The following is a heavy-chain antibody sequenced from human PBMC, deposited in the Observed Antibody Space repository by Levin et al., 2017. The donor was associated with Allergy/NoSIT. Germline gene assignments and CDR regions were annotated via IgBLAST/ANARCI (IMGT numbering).Heavy chain of an antibody. CDR2: IIPASGGT. CDR1: GYNFADYC. V-gene: IGHV1-2*02. J-gene: IGHJ4*02. CDR3: ARDSALFGLHFDS. D-gene: IGHD3-10*01. Sequence: GASVKVSCKASGYNFADYCLHWVRQAPGQGLEWMGWIIPASGGTNYAQTFQGRVTMTRDKSTSTAYMELTSLTSDDTAVYYCARDSALFGLHFDSWGRGTLVTVSS.